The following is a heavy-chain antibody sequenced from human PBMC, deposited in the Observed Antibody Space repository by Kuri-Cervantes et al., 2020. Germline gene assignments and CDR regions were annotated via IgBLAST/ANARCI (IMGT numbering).Heavy chain of an antibody. J-gene: IGHJ6*02. CDR1: GFTFSSYA. D-gene: IGHD3-3*01. Sequence: GGSLRLSCAASGFTFSSYAMSWVRQAPGKGLEWVSAISGSGGSTYYADSVKGRFTISRDNSKNTLYLQMNSLSAEDTAVYYCAKDRVLAESGSIYYYGMDVWGQGTTVTVSS. CDR2: ISGSGGST. V-gene: IGHV3-23*01. CDR3: AKDRVLAESGSIYYYGMDV.